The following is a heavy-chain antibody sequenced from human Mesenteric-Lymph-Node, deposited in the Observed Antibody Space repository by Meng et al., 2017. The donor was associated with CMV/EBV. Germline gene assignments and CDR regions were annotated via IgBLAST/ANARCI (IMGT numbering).Heavy chain of an antibody. V-gene: IGHV3-7*01. CDR1: GLTLSHYW. D-gene: IGHD2-2*01. CDR3: ATLYCSSTSCPRV. J-gene: IGHJ4*02. Sequence: GESLKISCAASGLTLSHYWIGWVRQAPGKGLEWVANIRPDGSDEYYVDYVKGRFTISRDNSKNTLYLQMNSLRAEDTAVYYCATLYCSSTSCPRVWGQGTLVTVSS. CDR2: IRPDGSDE.